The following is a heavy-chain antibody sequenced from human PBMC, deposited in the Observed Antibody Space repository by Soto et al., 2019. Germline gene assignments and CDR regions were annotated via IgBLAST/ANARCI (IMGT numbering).Heavy chain of an antibody. Sequence: EVQLVESGGGLVQPGGSLRLSCAASGFTFSSYWMSWVRQAPGKGLEWVANIKQDGSEKYYVDSVKGRFTISRDNAKNSLYLQMNSLRAEDTAVHYCARELVRGGVYYYYYMDVWGKGTTVTVSS. CDR2: IKQDGSEK. J-gene: IGHJ6*03. CDR3: ARELVRGGVYYYYYMDV. CDR1: GFTFSSYW. D-gene: IGHD3-10*01. V-gene: IGHV3-7*01.